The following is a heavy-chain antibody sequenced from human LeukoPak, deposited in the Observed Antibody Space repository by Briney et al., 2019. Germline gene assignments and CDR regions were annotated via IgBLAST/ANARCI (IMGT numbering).Heavy chain of an antibody. CDR3: ARGGGAIAT. Sequence: SQTLSLTCAISGDSVSSNSAGWSWIRQSPSRGLEWLGRTYYRSKWYNDYAVSVKTRITINPDTPKNQFSLQLNSVTPEDTAVYYCARGGGAIATWVQGTLVTVSS. CDR2: TYYRSKWYN. V-gene: IGHV6-1*01. CDR1: GDSVSSNSAG. D-gene: IGHD3-16*01. J-gene: IGHJ5*02.